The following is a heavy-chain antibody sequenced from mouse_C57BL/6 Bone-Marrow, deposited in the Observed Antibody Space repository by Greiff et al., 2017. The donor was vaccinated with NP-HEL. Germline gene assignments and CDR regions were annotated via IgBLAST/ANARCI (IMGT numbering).Heavy chain of an antibody. CDR2: ISSGSSTI. CDR3: ARLYDYYAMDY. D-gene: IGHD2-3*01. J-gene: IGHJ4*01. Sequence: EVQRVESGGGLVKPGGSLKLSCAASGFTFSDYGMHWVRQAPEKGLEWVAYISSGSSTIYYADTVKGRFTISRDNTKNTLFLQMTSLRSEETSMYYCARLYDYYAMDYWGQGTSVTVSS. CDR1: GFTFSDYG. V-gene: IGHV5-17*01.